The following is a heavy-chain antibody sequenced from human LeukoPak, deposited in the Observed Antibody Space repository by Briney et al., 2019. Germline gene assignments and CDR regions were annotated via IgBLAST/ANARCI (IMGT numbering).Heavy chain of an antibody. CDR1: GGSFSGYY. CDR3: ARAFPRFYVWGRPDRSLYDY. V-gene: IGHV4-34*01. D-gene: IGHD3-16*01. Sequence: SETLSLTCAVYGGSFSGYYWSWIRQPPGKGLEWIGEINHSGSTNYNPSLKSRVTISVDTSKNQFSLKLSSVTAADTAVYYCARAFPRFYVWGRPDRSLYDYWGQGTLVTVSS. J-gene: IGHJ4*02. CDR2: INHSGST.